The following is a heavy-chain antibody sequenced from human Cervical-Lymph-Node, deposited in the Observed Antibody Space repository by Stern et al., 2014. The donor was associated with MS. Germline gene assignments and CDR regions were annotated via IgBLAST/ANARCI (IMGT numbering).Heavy chain of an antibody. CDR2: VNPNSGNK. Sequence: QVQLVQSGAEVKKPGASVKVSCKASGYTFTNYNIDWVRQATGQGLEWMGWVNPNSGNKGYAQRFQGRVTMTRDTSTSTAYMELSSLKAEDTAVYYCARVRFYGSGIYYALGDGMDVWGQGTTVTVSS. J-gene: IGHJ6*02. CDR3: ARVRFYGSGIYYALGDGMDV. D-gene: IGHD3-10*01. V-gene: IGHV1-8*01. CDR1: GYTFTNYN.